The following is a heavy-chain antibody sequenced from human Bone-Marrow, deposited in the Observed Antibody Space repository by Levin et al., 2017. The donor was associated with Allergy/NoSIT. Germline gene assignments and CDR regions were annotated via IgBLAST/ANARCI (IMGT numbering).Heavy chain of an antibody. J-gene: IGHJ4*02. V-gene: IGHV3-11*01. CDR1: GFTFSNYY. CDR2: ISSSGNTI. CDR3: ARVGTYYYDSSGY. Sequence: GESLKISCAASGFTFSNYYMSWIRQAPGKGLEWVSYISSSGNTIYYADSVKGRFTISRDNAKNSLYLQMNSLRAEDTAVYYCARVGTYYYDSSGYWGQGPLVTVSS. D-gene: IGHD3-22*01.